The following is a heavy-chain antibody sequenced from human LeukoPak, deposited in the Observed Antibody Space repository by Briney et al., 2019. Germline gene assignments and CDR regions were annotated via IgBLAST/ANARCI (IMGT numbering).Heavy chain of an antibody. J-gene: IGHJ4*02. CDR1: GFTFSTYT. D-gene: IGHD1-20*01. V-gene: IGHV3-30*04. CDR3: VRITSFYYFDY. CDR2: ISNDGSDK. Sequence: GRSLRLSCAASGFTFSTYTMYWVRQAPGKGLEWVAVISNDGSDKYYADSVKGRFTISRDNSKNTLFLQMNSLSDDDTAVYSCVRITSFYYFDYWGQGTLVTVSS.